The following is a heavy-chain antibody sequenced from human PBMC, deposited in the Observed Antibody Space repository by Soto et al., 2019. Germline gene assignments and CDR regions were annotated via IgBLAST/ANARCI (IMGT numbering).Heavy chain of an antibody. J-gene: IGHJ3*02. V-gene: IGHV1-46*03. CDR1: GYTFTSYY. CDR3: ARNIALAGMDAFAI. Sequence: QVQLVQSGAEVKKPGASVKVSCKASGYTFTSYYMHWVRQAPGQGLELMGIINPSGGSTSYAQKFTGRVTXXRXTXXRTVYMELSSLRSEDTAVYYCARNIALAGMDAFAIWGQGTMVTVSS. CDR2: INPSGGST. D-gene: IGHD6-19*01.